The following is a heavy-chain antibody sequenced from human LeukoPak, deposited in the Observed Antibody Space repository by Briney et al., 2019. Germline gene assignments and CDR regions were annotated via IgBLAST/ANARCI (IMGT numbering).Heavy chain of an antibody. CDR2: IIPIFGTA. CDR3: ARGVITIFGVVIKRQSYYYYYMDV. V-gene: IGHV1-69*05. Sequence: SVKVSCKASGGTFSSYAISWVRQAPGQGLEWMGGIIPIFGTANYAQKLQGRVTITTDESTSTAYMELSSLRSEDTAVYYCARGVITIFGVVIKRQSYYYYYMDVWGKGTTVTVSS. D-gene: IGHD3-3*01. CDR1: GGTFSSYA. J-gene: IGHJ6*03.